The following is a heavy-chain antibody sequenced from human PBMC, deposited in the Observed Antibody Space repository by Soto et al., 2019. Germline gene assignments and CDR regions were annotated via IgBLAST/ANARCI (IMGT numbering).Heavy chain of an antibody. CDR2: IKQDGSEK. D-gene: IGHD3-22*01. CDR1: GCTFSGYW. CDR3: ARIRSITMIVVVPGVFDI. Sequence: PGGSRRRSWAASGCTFSGYWMSWVRQAPGKGLEWVANIKQDGSEKYYVDSVKGRFTISRDNAKNSLYLQMNSLRAEDTAVYYCARIRSITMIVVVPGVFDIWGQGTMFTVSS. J-gene: IGHJ3*02. V-gene: IGHV3-7*03.